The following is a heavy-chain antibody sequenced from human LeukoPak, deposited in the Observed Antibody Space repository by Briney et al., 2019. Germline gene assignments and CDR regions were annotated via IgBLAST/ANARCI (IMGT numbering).Heavy chain of an antibody. CDR3: AAAANHYYDSSGFGIGAFDI. D-gene: IGHD3-22*01. V-gene: IGHV3-23*01. Sequence: GGSLRLSCAASGFTFSSYAMSWVRQAPGKGLEWVSAINGSGGSTYYADSVKGRFTISRDNSKDTLYLQMNSLRAEDTSVYYCAAAANHYYDSSGFGIGAFDIWGQGTMVTVSS. CDR1: GFTFSSYA. J-gene: IGHJ3*02. CDR2: INGSGGST.